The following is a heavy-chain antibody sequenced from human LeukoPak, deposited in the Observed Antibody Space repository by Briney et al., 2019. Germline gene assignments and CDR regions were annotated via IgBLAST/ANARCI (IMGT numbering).Heavy chain of an antibody. V-gene: IGHV1-46*01. D-gene: IGHD2-15*01. J-gene: IGHJ4*02. Sequence: GASVKVSCKASGYTFTSYYMHWVRQAPGQGLDWMGIISPGDDITTYAQRFRGRVTMTRDTSTSTVYMELSSLRSEDTAVYYCARDKGMRGSHYYFDYWGQGTLVIVSS. CDR2: ISPGDDIT. CDR3: ARDKGMRGSHYYFDY. CDR1: GYTFTSYY.